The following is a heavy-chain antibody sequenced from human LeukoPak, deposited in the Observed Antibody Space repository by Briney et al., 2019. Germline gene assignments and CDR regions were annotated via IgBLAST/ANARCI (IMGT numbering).Heavy chain of an antibody. Sequence: GGSLRLSCVGSGFAFGVHAMSWVRQAPRKGPEWVATIGSGADLFYAESVKGRFTISRDDPRNTVWLQMNSLRAEDTALYYCAKDWTPHNRVYDCLDAWGQGTQVTVSS. CDR2: IGSGADL. CDR3: AKDWTPHNRVYDCLDA. V-gene: IGHV3-23*01. J-gene: IGHJ5*02. CDR1: GFAFGVHA. D-gene: IGHD3-16*01.